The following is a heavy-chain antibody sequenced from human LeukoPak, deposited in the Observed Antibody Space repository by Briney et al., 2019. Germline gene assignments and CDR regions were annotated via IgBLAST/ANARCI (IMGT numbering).Heavy chain of an antibody. V-gene: IGHV3-9*01. CDR3: AKDNGEHYYFDY. Sequence: GGSLRLSCAASGFTFDDYAMHWVRQAPGKGLEWVSGISWNSGSIGYADSVKGRFTISRDNAKNSLYLQMNSLRAEDTAVYYCAKDNGEHYYFDYWGQGTLVTVSS. CDR2: ISWNSGSI. D-gene: IGHD3-3*02. CDR1: GFTFDDYA. J-gene: IGHJ4*02.